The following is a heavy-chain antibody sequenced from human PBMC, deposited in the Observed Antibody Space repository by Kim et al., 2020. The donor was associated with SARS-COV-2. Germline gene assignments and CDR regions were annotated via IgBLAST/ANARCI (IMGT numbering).Heavy chain of an antibody. Sequence: ASVKVSCKASGYTFTSYYMHWVRQAPGQGLEWMGIINPSGGSTSYAQKFQGRVTMTRDTSTSTVYMELSSLRSEDTAVYYCARAVITMVRGVPDDAFDIWGQGTMVTVSS. V-gene: IGHV1-46*01. CDR1: GYTFTSYY. J-gene: IGHJ3*02. CDR3: ARAVITMVRGVPDDAFDI. CDR2: INPSGGST. D-gene: IGHD3-10*01.